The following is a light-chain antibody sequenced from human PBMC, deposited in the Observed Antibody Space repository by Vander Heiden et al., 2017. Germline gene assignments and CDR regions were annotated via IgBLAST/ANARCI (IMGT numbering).Light chain of an antibody. CDR3: QQRSSWPQDT. V-gene: IGKV3-11*01. Sequence: DIVLTQSPVTLSLSPGERATLSCRASQSVNNYLAWYQQKPGQAPRLLIYDASNRATGIPARFSGSGCGTDFTLTISSREPEDFAVYYCQQRSSWPQDTFGQGTRLDIK. CDR1: QSVNNY. CDR2: DAS. J-gene: IGKJ5*01.